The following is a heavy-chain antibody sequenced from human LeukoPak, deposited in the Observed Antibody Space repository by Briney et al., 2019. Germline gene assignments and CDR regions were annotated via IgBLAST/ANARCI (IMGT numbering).Heavy chain of an antibody. Sequence: GSLRLSCAASGFTFSNAWMSWIRQPPGKGLEWIGEINQSGATNYNPSLKSRVTVSVDTSNNQFSLKLSSVTAADTAVYYCAGSRVWANSGSWYYWFDPWGQGTLVTVSS. CDR3: AGSRVWANSGSWYYWFDP. CDR2: INQSGAT. J-gene: IGHJ5*02. CDR1: GFTFSNAW. V-gene: IGHV4-34*08. D-gene: IGHD6-13*01.